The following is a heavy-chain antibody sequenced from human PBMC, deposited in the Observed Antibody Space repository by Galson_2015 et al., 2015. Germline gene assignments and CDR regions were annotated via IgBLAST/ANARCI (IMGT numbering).Heavy chain of an antibody. CDR2: ISWNSGSI. CDR1: GLTFDDYA. D-gene: IGHD1-26*01. Sequence: SLRLSCAASGLTFDDYAMHWVRQAPGKGLEWVSGISWNSGSIGYADSVKGRFTISRDNAKNSLYLQMNSLRAEDTALYYCAKSGGSYSPRQYYYYYCMDVWGKGTTVTVSS. V-gene: IGHV3-9*01. CDR3: AKSGGSYSPRQYYYYYCMDV. J-gene: IGHJ6*03.